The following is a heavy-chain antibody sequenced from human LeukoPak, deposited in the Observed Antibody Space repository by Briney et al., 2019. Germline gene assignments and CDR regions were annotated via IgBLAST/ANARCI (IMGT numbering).Heavy chain of an antibody. V-gene: IGHV1-24*01. CDR2: FDPEDGET. J-gene: IGHJ5*02. Sequence: ASVKVSCKVSGYTLPELSMHRLRQAPGKGLGGMVGFDPEDGETIYAQKFQGRVTMPEDTSTDTDYMELSSLRSEDTAVYYCATTRIDSSGYYPLVFDPWGQGTLVTVSS. CDR3: ATTRIDSSGYYPLVFDP. CDR1: GYTLPELS. D-gene: IGHD3-22*01.